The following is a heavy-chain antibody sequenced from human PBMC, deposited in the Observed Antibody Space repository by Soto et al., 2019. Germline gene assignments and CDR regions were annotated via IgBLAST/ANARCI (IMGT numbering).Heavy chain of an antibody. CDR1: GYTFTSYG. CDR2: ISAYNVNT. D-gene: IGHD6-6*01. Sequence: QVPLVQSGAEVKKPGASVKVSCKASGYTFTSYGISWVRQAPGHGLEWMGWISAYNVNTNYAQKLQGRVTMTTDTSTSTAYMELRSLRSDDTAVYYCARDRNGDSSSRDRYFDYWGQGTLVTVSS. J-gene: IGHJ4*02. V-gene: IGHV1-18*01. CDR3: ARDRNGDSSSRDRYFDY.